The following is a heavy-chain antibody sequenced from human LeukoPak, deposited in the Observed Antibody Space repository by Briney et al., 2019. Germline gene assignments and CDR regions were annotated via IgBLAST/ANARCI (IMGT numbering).Heavy chain of an antibody. J-gene: IGHJ4*02. Sequence: GGSLRLSCAASGFTFSNYWMHWVRQVPGKGLVWVSRIKVDGSATFYADSVKGRFTISRDNAKNTLFLQINSLRAKDTAVYYCAREILAPGKTHDYWGQGTLVTVSS. CDR2: IKVDGSAT. V-gene: IGHV3-74*01. CDR1: GFTFSNYW. CDR3: AREILAPGKTHDY.